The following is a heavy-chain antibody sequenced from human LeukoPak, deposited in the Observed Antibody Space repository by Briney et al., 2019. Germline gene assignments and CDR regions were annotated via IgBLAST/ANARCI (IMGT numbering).Heavy chain of an antibody. Sequence: PSETLSLICTVSGGSISSGSYYWSWIRRPAGKGLEWIGRIYTSGSTNYNPSLKSRVTISVDTSKNQFSLKLSSVTAADTAVYYCARDLGTGDYLAFDIWGRGTMVTVSS. CDR3: ARDLGTGDYLAFDI. V-gene: IGHV4-61*02. CDR1: GGSISSGSYY. CDR2: IYTSGST. D-gene: IGHD3-10*01. J-gene: IGHJ3*02.